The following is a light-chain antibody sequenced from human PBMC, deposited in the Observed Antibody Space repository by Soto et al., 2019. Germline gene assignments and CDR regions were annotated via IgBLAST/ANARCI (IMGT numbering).Light chain of an antibody. J-gene: IGLJ2*01. CDR3: ATWDTRLSAVV. V-gene: IGLV1-51*01. CDR1: YSNVGNNF. CDR2: DNS. Sequence: QSVLTQPPSMSAAPGQKVTMSCSGSYSNVGNNFVSWYQQFPGTAPKLLIFDNSQRPSGIPDRFFGSKSGSSATLGITGPQTGDEAVYYCATWDTRLSAVVFGGGTKVTVL.